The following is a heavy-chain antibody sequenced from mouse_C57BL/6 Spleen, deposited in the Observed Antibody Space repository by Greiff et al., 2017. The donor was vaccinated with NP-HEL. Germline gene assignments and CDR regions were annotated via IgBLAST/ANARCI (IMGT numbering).Heavy chain of an antibody. CDR1: GFTFSSYT. D-gene: IGHD2-4*01. CDR3: ARQSYDYPWFAY. Sequence: VKVVESGGGLVKPGGYLKLSCAASGFTFSSYTMSWVRQTPEKRLEWVATISGGGGNTYYPDSVKGRFTISRDNAKNTLYLQMSSLRSEDTALYYCARQSYDYPWFAYWGQGTLVTVSA. V-gene: IGHV5-9*01. J-gene: IGHJ3*01. CDR2: ISGGGGNT.